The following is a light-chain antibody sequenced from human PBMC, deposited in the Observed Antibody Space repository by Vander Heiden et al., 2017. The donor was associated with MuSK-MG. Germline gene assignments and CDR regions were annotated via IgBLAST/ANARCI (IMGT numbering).Light chain of an antibody. Sequence: IHITHSPSSLSASLGDRVTITCQTSQDISNYLNWYQQKPGKAPKLLIYAASNLETGVPSRFSGSGSGTDFTLTISSLQPEDIATYYCQQYDNLPYTFGQGTKLEIK. CDR3: QQYDNLPYT. CDR1: QDISNY. J-gene: IGKJ2*01. CDR2: AAS. V-gene: IGKV1-33*01.